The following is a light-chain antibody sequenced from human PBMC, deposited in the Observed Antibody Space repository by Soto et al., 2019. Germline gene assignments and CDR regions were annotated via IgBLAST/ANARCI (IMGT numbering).Light chain of an antibody. CDR2: DNN. Sequence: QSVLTQPPSVSAAPGQMVTISCSGSSSNIGINYVSWYQQFPGAGPKLLIYDNNKRPSGIPDRFSGSKSGTSATLVITGLQTGDEADYYCGTWDSSLTGAVFGGGTQLTVL. CDR3: GTWDSSLTGAV. V-gene: IGLV1-51*01. CDR1: SSNIGINY. J-gene: IGLJ7*01.